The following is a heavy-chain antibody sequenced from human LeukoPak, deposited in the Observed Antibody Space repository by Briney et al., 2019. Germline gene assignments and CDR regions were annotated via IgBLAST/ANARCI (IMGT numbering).Heavy chain of an antibody. V-gene: IGHV3-20*04. J-gene: IGHJ5*02. CDR1: RFTFDDYG. Sequence: GGSLRLSCAASRFTFDDYGMSWVRQAPGKGLEWVSGINWNGGSTGYADSVKGRFTISRDNAKNSLYLQMNSLRAEDTALYYCARSAQYYDFWSGYGIGFDPWGQGTLVTVSA. D-gene: IGHD3-3*01. CDR3: ARSAQYYDFWSGYGIGFDP. CDR2: INWNGGST.